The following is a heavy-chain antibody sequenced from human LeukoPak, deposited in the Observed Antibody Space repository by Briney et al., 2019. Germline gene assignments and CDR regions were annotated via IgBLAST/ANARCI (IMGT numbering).Heavy chain of an antibody. V-gene: IGHV3-30*04. CDR3: ARSSYSSSSSV. CDR2: ISYDGSNK. J-gene: IGHJ3*01. CDR1: GLTFSIYA. Sequence: GGSLRLSCAASGLTFSIYAMHWVRQAPGKGLEWVAVISYDGSNKYYADSVKGRFTISRDNSKNTLYLQMNSLRAEDTAVYYCARSSYSSSSSVWGQGTMVTVSS. D-gene: IGHD6-6*01.